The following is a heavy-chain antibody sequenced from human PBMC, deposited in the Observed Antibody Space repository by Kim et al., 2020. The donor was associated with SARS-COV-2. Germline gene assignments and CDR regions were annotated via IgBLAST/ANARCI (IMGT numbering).Heavy chain of an antibody. D-gene: IGHD6-13*01. J-gene: IGHJ3*02. V-gene: IGHV3-9*01. CDR3: AKDIGSAASTHSAFDI. Sequence: SVKGPLTISRDNAKTSLYLQMNSLRAEDTALYYCAKDIGSAASTHSAFDIWGQGTMVTVSS.